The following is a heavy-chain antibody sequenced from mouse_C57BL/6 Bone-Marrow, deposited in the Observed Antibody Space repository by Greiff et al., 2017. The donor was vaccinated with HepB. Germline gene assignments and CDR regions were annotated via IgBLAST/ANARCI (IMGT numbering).Heavy chain of an antibody. J-gene: IGHJ3*01. Sequence: EVKLMESGAELVKPGASVKLSCTASGFNIKDYYMHWVKQRTEQGLEWIGMIDPADGDTKYAPKFKGKATITADTSSNTAYLQLSSLTSEDTAVYYCARGYYSNYFAYWGQGTLVTVSA. CDR1: GFNIKDYY. V-gene: IGHV14-2*01. D-gene: IGHD2-5*01. CDR3: ARGYYSNYFAY. CDR2: IDPADGDT.